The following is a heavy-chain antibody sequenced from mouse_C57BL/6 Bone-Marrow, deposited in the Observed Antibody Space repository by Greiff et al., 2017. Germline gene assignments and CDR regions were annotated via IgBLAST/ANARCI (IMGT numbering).Heavy chain of an antibody. CDR1: GYTFTSYD. Sequence: QVQLKESGPELVKPGASVKLSCKASGYTFTSYDINWVKQRPGQGLEWIGWIYPRDGSTKYNEKLKGKATLTVDTSSSTAYMELHSLTSEDSAVYFCAREGYMDYWGQGTTLTVSS. CDR2: IYPRDGST. D-gene: IGHD1-3*01. V-gene: IGHV1-85*01. J-gene: IGHJ2*01. CDR3: AREGYMDY.